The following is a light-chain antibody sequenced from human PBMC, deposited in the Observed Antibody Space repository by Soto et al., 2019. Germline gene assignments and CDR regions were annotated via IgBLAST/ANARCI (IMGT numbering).Light chain of an antibody. V-gene: IGKV3-15*01. CDR1: QSVSRA. CDR2: DSS. Sequence: DIVLTRSPATLSVSLGERATLSCSASQSVSRAFAGYQHMPGQAPRLLIDDSSTRATGVTARFSGSASGTRFTITISSLQSEEFAVYYWQQYNNWPPRYTFGQGPKLQI. CDR3: QQYNNWPPRYT. J-gene: IGKJ2*01.